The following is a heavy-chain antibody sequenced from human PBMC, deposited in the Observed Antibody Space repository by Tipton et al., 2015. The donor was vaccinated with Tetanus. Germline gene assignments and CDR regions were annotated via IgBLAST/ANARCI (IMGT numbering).Heavy chain of an antibody. J-gene: IGHJ4*02. Sequence: QSGAEVKKPGSSVKVSCKASGGTFTNYALSWVRQAPGQGLEWVGGITPIFGTTNSAPKFQGRVTITADESTNTAYMESSSLRSEDTAVYYCVRAPNRISRAYDYWGQGTQTTVSS. CDR1: GGTFTNYA. CDR3: VRAPNRISRAYDY. D-gene: IGHD1-14*01. CDR2: ITPIFGTT. V-gene: IGHV1-69*01.